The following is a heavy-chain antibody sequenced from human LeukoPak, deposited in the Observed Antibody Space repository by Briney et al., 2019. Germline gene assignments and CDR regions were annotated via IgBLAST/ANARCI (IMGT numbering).Heavy chain of an antibody. V-gene: IGHV3-21*01. CDR3: AREIIGVSSGWYYFDY. CDR2: ISSSSSYI. J-gene: IGHJ4*02. CDR1: GFTFSSYS. D-gene: IGHD6-19*01. Sequence: GGSLRLSCAASGFTFSSYSMNWVRQAPGKGLEWVSSISSSSSYIYYADSVKGRFTISRDNAKNSLYLQMNSLRAEDTAVYYCAREIIGVSSGWYYFDYWGQGTLVTVSS.